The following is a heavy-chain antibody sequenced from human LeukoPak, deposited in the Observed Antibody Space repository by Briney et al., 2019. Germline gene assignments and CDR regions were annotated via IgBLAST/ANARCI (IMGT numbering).Heavy chain of an antibody. CDR3: ARLYSSGWADF. CDR1: GFTFSRYG. CDR2: IWYDGSKK. D-gene: IGHD6-19*01. J-gene: IGHJ4*02. V-gene: IGHV3-33*01. Sequence: GRSLRLSCAASGFTFSRYGMHWVRQAPGKGLEWVAVIWYDGSKKNYADSVKGRFTISRDNSKNTLNLQMTSLRAEDTAVYFCARLYSSGWADFWGQGTLVTVSS.